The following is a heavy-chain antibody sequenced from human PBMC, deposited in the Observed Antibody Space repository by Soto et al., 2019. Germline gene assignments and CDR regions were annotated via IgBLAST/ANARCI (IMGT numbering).Heavy chain of an antibody. D-gene: IGHD3-10*01. CDR3: AGAPVWFGEWVNRMRPFDY. CDR2: INHSGST. Sequence: QVQLQQWGAGLLKPSETLSLTCAVYGGSFSGYYWSGIRQPPGKGLEWIGEINHSGSTNYNPSLKSRVTISVGTCKNQFPLMLSSVTAAGPAVYYCAGAPVWFGEWVNRMRPFDYSGQGTLVTVSS. J-gene: IGHJ4*02. V-gene: IGHV4-34*01. CDR1: GGSFSGYY.